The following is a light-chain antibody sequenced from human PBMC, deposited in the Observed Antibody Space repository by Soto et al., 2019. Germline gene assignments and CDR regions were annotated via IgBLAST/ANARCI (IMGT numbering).Light chain of an antibody. CDR2: DAS. V-gene: IGKV3-20*01. CDR3: QQYGSSGT. CDR1: PSVTNF. Sequence: EIVLTQSPATLSLSPGERATLSCRASPSVTNFLAWYHQKPVQAPRLLIYDASNRATGIPARFSGSGSGTDLTLTISRLEPEDFAVYYCQQYGSSGTFGQGTKVDI. J-gene: IGKJ1*01.